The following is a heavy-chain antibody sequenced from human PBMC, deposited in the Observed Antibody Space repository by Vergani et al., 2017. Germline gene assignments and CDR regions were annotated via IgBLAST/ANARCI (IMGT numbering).Heavy chain of an antibody. Sequence: QVQLVESGGGVVQPGRSLRLSCAASGFTFSSYGMHWVRQAPGKGLEWVAVILYDGSNKYYADSVKGRFTISRDNSKNTLYLQMNSLRAEDTAVYYCAKDEHWELLGGACYYWGQGTLVTVSS. CDR1: GFTFSSYG. CDR3: AKDEHWELLGGACYY. D-gene: IGHD1-26*01. J-gene: IGHJ4*02. V-gene: IGHV3-30*18. CDR2: ILYDGSNK.